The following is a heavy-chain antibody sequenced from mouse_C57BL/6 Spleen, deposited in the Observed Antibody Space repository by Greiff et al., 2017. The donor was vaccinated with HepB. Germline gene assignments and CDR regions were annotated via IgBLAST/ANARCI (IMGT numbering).Heavy chain of an antibody. V-gene: IGHV1-80*01. CDR1: GYAFSSYW. CDR2: IYPGDGDT. CDR3: ARGETTPDYFDY. Sequence: QVQLQQSGAELVKPGASVKISCKASGYAFSSYWMNWVKQRPGKGLEWIGQIYPGDGDTNYNGKFKGKATLTADKSSSTAYMQLSSLTSEDSAVYFCARGETTPDYFDYWGQGTTLTVSS. J-gene: IGHJ2*01. D-gene: IGHD2-1*01.